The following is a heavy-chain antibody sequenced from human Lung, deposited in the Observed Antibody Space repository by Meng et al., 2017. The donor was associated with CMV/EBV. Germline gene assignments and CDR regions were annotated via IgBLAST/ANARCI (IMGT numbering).Heavy chain of an antibody. CDR1: GFNFSSYT. CDR2: ISSSRSYI. CDR3: ARERLYQPLWGDALDI. Sequence: GESLKISCAPSGFNFSSYTLHWVRQAPGKGLEWVASISSSRSYINYADSVKGRFTISRDNAKNSLYLQMSSLRAEDTAVYYCARERLYQPLWGDALDIWGQGTXVTVSS. V-gene: IGHV3-21*01. D-gene: IGHD2-2*01. J-gene: IGHJ3*02.